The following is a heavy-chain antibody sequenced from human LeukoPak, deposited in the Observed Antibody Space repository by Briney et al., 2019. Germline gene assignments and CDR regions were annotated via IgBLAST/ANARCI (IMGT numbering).Heavy chain of an antibody. Sequence: SGTLSLTCAVSGVSITSSKWWTWVRQPPGKGLEWIGESYHSGSTNYNPSLKSRVTISVDKSKKQFSLKLSSVTAADTAVYYCARLSPDGFDIWGQGTMVTVFS. V-gene: IGHV4-4*02. CDR3: ARLSPDGFDI. CDR1: GVSITSSKW. J-gene: IGHJ3*02. CDR2: SYHSGST. D-gene: IGHD2/OR15-2a*01.